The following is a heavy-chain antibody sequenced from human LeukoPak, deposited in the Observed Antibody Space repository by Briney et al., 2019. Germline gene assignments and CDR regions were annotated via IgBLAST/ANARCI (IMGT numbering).Heavy chain of an antibody. CDR2: IYSGGST. V-gene: IGHV3-53*01. D-gene: IGHD1-1*01. CDR1: GFTFTTYG. J-gene: IGHJ3*02. Sequence: GGSLRLSCAASGFTFTTYGMYWVRQAPGKGLEWVSVIYSGGSTYYADSVKGRFTISRDNSKNTLYLQMNSLRAEDTAVYYCARAPIQPDLPGRYAFDIWGQGTMVTVSS. CDR3: ARAPIQPDLPGRYAFDI.